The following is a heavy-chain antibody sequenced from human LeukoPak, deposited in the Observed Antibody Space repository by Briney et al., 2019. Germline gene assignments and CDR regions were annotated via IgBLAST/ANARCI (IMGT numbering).Heavy chain of an antibody. V-gene: IGHV3-30*04. D-gene: IGHD3-22*01. J-gene: IGHJ4*02. CDR3: ARDLGYYDSSGYYYGADF. CDR2: ISYAGGQK. Sequence: GGSLRLSCEASGFTFSSYSMHWVRQAPGKGLEWVAVISYAGGQKYYAESVKGRFTISRDNSKNTLYMQMNSLRADDTAVYYCARDLGYYDSSGYYYGADFWGQGTLVTVSS. CDR1: GFTFSSYS.